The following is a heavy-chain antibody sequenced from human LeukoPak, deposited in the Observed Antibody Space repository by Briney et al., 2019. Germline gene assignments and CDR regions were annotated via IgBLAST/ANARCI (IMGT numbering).Heavy chain of an antibody. Sequence: GGSLRLSCAASGFTFSSYAMSWVRQAPGKGLEWVSAISGSGGSTYHADSVKGRFTISRDNSKNTLYLQMNSLRAEDTAVYYCAKSDGSGFCFDYWGQGTLVTVSS. J-gene: IGHJ4*02. CDR2: ISGSGGST. CDR1: GFTFSSYA. V-gene: IGHV3-23*01. CDR3: AKSDGSGFCFDY. D-gene: IGHD3-10*01.